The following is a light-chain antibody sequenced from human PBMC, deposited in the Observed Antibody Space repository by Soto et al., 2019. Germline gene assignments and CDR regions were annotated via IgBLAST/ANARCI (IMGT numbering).Light chain of an antibody. CDR2: GAS. J-gene: IGKJ4*01. V-gene: IGKV3-15*01. CDR1: HSVSSR. CDR3: QHYTNWPLT. Sequence: EIVMTQSPATLSVSPGERATLSCRASHSVSSRLARYQQKPGQAPRRLIYGASTRATGLPARFSGSGSGTEVTLTISSLQTEDFAVYYCQHYTNWPLTFGGGTKVEIK.